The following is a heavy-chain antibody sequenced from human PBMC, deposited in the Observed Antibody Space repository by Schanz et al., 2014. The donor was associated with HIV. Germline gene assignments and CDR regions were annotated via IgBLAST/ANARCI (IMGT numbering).Heavy chain of an antibody. CDR2: ISGSGVST. V-gene: IGHV3-23*04. Sequence: EVQLVESGGHLVQPGGSLRLSCAASGLTFSNFAMSWVRQAPGKGLEWVSSISGSGVSTFYAGSVKGRFAISRDKSKNTLYLQMNSLRVEDTAVYYCAKMARSVAANTNFDYWGQGTLVTVSS. CDR1: GLTFSNFA. CDR3: AKMARSVAANTNFDY. D-gene: IGHD6-19*01. J-gene: IGHJ4*02.